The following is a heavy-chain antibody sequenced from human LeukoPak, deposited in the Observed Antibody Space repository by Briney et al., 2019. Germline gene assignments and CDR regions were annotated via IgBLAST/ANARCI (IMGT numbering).Heavy chain of an antibody. CDR1: GGSLISDNFY. V-gene: IGHV4-39*01. CDR3: ARLRGTYYWYFDY. J-gene: IGHJ4*02. Sequence: SETLSLTCAVSGGSLISDNFYWGWIRQPPGKGLEWIGSIYYSGSTYYNPSLNSRVTISVDTSKNRFSLKLSSVTAADTAVYSCARLRGTYYWYFDYWGQGTLVPVSS. CDR2: IYYSGST. D-gene: IGHD1-26*01.